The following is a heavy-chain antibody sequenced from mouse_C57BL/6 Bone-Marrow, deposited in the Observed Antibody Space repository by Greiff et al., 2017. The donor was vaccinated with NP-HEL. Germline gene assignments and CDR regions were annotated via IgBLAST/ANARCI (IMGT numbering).Heavy chain of an antibody. D-gene: IGHD2-4*01. CDR1: GYAFTNYL. J-gene: IGHJ3*01. V-gene: IGHV1-54*01. CDR2: INPGSGGT. Sequence: VKLMESGAELVRPGTSVKVSCKASGYAFTNYLIEWVKQRPGQGLEWIGVINPGSGGTNYNEKFKGKATLTADKSSSTAYMQLSSLTSEDSAVYFCATIYYDYASYWGQGTLVTVSA. CDR3: ATIYYDYASY.